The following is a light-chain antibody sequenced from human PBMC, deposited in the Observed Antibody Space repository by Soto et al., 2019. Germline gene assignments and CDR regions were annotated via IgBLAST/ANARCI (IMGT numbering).Light chain of an antibody. CDR2: YND. V-gene: IGLV1-40*01. CDR1: SSNLGSGFD. Sequence: QSVLTQPPSVSGAPGQRVTISCTGSSSNLGSGFDVQWYQQLPGTAPKLLIYYNDKRPSGVPDRFSGSKSSTSASLAITGLPADDEADYYCQSYDSSLSGHVVFGGGTELTVL. J-gene: IGLJ2*01. CDR3: QSYDSSLSGHVV.